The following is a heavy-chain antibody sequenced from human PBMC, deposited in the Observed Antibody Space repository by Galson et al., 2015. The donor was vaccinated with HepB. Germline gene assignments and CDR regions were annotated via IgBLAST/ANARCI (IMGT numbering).Heavy chain of an antibody. CDR3: ILLRYFDWLPKGTDY. D-gene: IGHD3-9*01. V-gene: IGHV3-7*01. CDR1: GFTFSSYW. Sequence: SLRLSCAASGFTFSSYWMSWVRQAPGKGLEWVANIKQDGSEKCYVDSVKGRFTISRDNAKNSLYLQMNSLRAEDTAVYYCILLRYFDWLPKGTDYWGQGTLVTVSS. CDR2: IKQDGSEK. J-gene: IGHJ4*02.